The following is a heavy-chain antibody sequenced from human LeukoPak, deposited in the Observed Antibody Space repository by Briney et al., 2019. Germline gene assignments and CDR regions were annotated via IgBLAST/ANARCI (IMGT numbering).Heavy chain of an antibody. CDR2: IVVGSGNT. D-gene: IGHD3-22*01. V-gene: IGHV1-58*01. J-gene: IGHJ3*02. CDR1: GFTFTSSA. Sequence: SVNVSCKASGFTFTSSAVQWVRQARGQRLEWIGWIVVGSGNTNYAQKFQERVTITRDMSTSTAYMELSSLRSEDTAVYYCAAALITDYYDSSGYYYSYAFDIWGQGTMVTVSS. CDR3: AAALITDYYDSSGYYYSYAFDI.